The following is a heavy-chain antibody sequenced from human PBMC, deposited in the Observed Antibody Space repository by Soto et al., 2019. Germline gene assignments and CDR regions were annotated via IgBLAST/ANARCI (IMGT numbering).Heavy chain of an antibody. CDR1: GGTFSSYA. D-gene: IGHD3-10*01. Sequence: SVKVSCKASGGTFSSYAISWVRQAPGQGLEWMGGIIPIFGTANYAQKFQGRVTITADESTSTAYMELSSLRSEDTAVYYCARSLWFGELFGNHSFDYWGQGTLVTVSS. J-gene: IGHJ4*02. CDR2: IIPIFGTA. CDR3: ARSLWFGELFGNHSFDY. V-gene: IGHV1-69*13.